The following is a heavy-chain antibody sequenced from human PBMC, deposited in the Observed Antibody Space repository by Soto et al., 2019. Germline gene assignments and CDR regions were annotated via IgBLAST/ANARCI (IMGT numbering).Heavy chain of an antibody. V-gene: IGHV3-33*01. J-gene: IGHJ6*04. Sequence: GGSLRLSCAASGFTFSSYGMHWVRQAPGKGLEWVAVIWYDGSNKYYADSVKGRFTISRDNSKNTLYLQMNSLRAENTAVYYCARVQTIIAAAVKGPETYGMDVWGKGTRVTLPS. CDR1: GFTFSSYG. CDR2: IWYDGSNK. CDR3: ARVQTIIAAAVKGPETYGMDV. D-gene: IGHD6-13*01.